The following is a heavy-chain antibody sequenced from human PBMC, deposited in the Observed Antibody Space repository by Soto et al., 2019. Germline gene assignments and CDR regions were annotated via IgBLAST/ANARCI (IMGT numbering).Heavy chain of an antibody. CDR3: ASTVTTSTFDY. Sequence: YCGRCIRQPPGKGLEWIGYIYYTGSTNYNPSLKSRVTISVDTSKNQFSLKLSSVTAADTAVYYCASTVTTSTFDYWGHGTLVIVSS. D-gene: IGHD4-17*01. CDR1: YC. V-gene: IGHV4-59*08. J-gene: IGHJ4*01. CDR2: IYYTGST.